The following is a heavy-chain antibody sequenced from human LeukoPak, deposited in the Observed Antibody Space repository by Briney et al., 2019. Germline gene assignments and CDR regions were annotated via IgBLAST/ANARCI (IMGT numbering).Heavy chain of an antibody. D-gene: IGHD3-3*01. V-gene: IGHV1-2*06. J-gene: IGHJ6*02. CDR3: ARGGYDFVYYYYGMDV. CDR1: GYTFTGYY. Sequence: ASVTVSCKASGYTFTGYYMHWVRQAPGQGLEWMGRINPNSGGTNYAQKFQGRVTMTRDTSISTAYMELSRLRSDDTAVYYCARGGYDFVYYYYGMDVWGQGTTVTVSS. CDR2: INPNSGGT.